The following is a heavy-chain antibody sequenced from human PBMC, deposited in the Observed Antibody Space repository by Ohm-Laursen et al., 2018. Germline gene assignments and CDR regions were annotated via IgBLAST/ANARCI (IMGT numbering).Heavy chain of an antibody. CDR1: GGTFSSYH. D-gene: IGHD3-22*01. CDR2: FIPMFDKA. CDR3: ARGYYDTTGYYDAFDV. J-gene: IGHJ3*01. V-gene: IGHV1-69*06. Sequence: ASVKVSCKASGGTFSSYHISWVRQAPGQGLEWMGGFIPMFDKATYAERFQGRVSMTANKSTITAYMELSSLTPGDTAVYFRARGYYDTTGYYDAFDVWGQGTLVTVSS.